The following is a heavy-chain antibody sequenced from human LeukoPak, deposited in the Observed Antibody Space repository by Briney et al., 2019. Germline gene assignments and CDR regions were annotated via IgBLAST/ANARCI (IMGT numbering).Heavy chain of an antibody. J-gene: IGHJ4*02. Sequence: SETLSLTCSVPIDSITNYYWSWIRQPPGKGLEWIGFIYHSGNINYNPSLTTRVTMSVDTSKTQITLRLSSVTAADTAVYYCAREEGIAAAGALEYWGQGIPVTVSS. CDR1: IDSITNYY. CDR3: AREEGIAAAGALEY. V-gene: IGHV4-59*01. CDR2: IYHSGNI. D-gene: IGHD6-13*01.